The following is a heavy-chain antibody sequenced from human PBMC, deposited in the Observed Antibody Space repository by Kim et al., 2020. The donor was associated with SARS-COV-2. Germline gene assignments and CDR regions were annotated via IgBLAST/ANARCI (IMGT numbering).Heavy chain of an antibody. V-gene: IGHV3-33*06. Sequence: DGSNKYHADSVKGRFTISRDNSKNTLYLQMNSLRAEDTAVYYCAKDRGEYWGQGTLVTVSS. J-gene: IGHJ4*02. CDR2: DGSNK. CDR3: AKDRGEY.